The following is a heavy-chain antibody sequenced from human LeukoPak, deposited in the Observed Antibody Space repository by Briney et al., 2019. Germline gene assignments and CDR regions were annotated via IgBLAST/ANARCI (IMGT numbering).Heavy chain of an antibody. CDR3: ARTNVEMATTFDY. CDR2: IYHTGST. CDR1: GGSISSHY. J-gene: IGHJ4*02. Sequence: SETLSLTCTVSGGSISSHYWSWIRQPPGKGLEWIAYIYHTGSTNYNPSLKSRVTISADTSKNQFSLKLSSVTAADTAVYYRARTNVEMATTFDYWGQGTLVTVSS. V-gene: IGHV4-59*11. D-gene: IGHD5-24*01.